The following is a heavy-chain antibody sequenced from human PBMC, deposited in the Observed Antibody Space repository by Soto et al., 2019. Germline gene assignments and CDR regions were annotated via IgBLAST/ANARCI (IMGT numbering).Heavy chain of an antibody. D-gene: IGHD3-3*01. CDR2: VYHTGRT. J-gene: IGHJ4*02. CDR3: ARDFAYFDS. CDR1: GGSFKSGSYS. Sequence: KPSETLSLTCTVSGGSFKSGSYSWSWIRQPPGKGLEWIGYVYHTGRTSYNPSLKSRVSISMDTSKNQFSLNLDSVTAADTAVYFCARDFAYFDSWGQGILVTVSS. V-gene: IGHV4-61*01.